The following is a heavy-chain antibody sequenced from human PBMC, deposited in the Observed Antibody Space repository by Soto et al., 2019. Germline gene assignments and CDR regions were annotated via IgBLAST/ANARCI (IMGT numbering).Heavy chain of an antibody. CDR2: IYSSGTT. CDR3: ATTFGYNSGWYRFDY. D-gene: IGHD6-19*01. CDR1: GGSISSGDYY. Sequence: PSETLSLTCTVSGGSISSGDYYWSWIRQPPGKGLEWIGYIYSSGTTYYNPSLKSRVTISVDTSKNQFSLKLTSVTAADTAVYYCATTFGYNSGWYRFDYWGQGTLVTVSS. V-gene: IGHV4-30-4*01. J-gene: IGHJ4*02.